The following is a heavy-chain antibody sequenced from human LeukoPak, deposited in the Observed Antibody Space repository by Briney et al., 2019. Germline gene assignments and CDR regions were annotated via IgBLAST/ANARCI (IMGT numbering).Heavy chain of an antibody. V-gene: IGHV4-59*01. CDR2: IYYSGST. J-gene: IGHJ5*02. D-gene: IGHD3-9*01. CDR3: ARVSAPHLDWLLSGWFDP. Sequence: PSETLSLTCTVSGGSISSYYWSWIRQPPGKGLEWIGYIYYSGSTNYNPSLKSRVTISVDTSKNQFSLKLSSVAAADTAVYYCARVSAPHLDWLLSGWFDPWGQGTLVTVSS. CDR1: GGSISSYY.